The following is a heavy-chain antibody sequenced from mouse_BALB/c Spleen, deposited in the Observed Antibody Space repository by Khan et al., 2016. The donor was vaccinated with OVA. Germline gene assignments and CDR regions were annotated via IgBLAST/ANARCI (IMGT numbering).Heavy chain of an antibody. CDR2: INTYTGEP. D-gene: IGHD2-3*01. CDR1: GHTFTKYG. V-gene: IGHV9-3-1*01. J-gene: IGHJ4*01. CDR3: ARPPYFSDGLDN. Sequence: QIQLVQSGPELKKPGETVKISCKASGHTFTKYGMNWVKQAPGKGLKWMGWINTYTGEPAYADDFNGRFAFSLDTSASTAYLQINNLKNEDTATYFCARPPYFSDGLDNWGQGTSVTVSS.